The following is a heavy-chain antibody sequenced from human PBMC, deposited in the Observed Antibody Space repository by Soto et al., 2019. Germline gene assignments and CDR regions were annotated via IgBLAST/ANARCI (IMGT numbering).Heavy chain of an antibody. J-gene: IGHJ6*02. CDR2: VIPIFGTA. CDR3: AREYNWNERYYGMDV. D-gene: IGHD1-20*01. V-gene: IGHV1-69*12. CDR1: GGTFSSYA. Sequence: QVHLVQSGAEVKKPGSSVKVSCKASGGTFSSYALSWVRQAPGQGLEWMGGVIPIFGTANYAQKFQGRVTINADESTSTAYMELSSLRSEDTAVYYCAREYNWNERYYGMDVWGQGTTVTVSS.